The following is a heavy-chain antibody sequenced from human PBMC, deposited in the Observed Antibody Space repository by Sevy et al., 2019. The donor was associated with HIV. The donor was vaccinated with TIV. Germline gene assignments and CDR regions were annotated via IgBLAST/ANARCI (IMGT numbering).Heavy chain of an antibody. CDR1: GFTFIKHA. Sequence: GGSLRLSCRVSGFTFIKHAMHWVRQAPGKGLEWVALVSYDGSREYYTDSVKGRFTIFRDNSKNTLSLQMDSLRPDDTAVYSCARDRDRYCDSGNGYYLDSWGQGTLVTVSS. D-gene: IGHD2-15*01. J-gene: IGHJ4*02. V-gene: IGHV3-30*10. CDR2: VSYDGSRE. CDR3: ARDRDRYCDSGNGYYLDS.